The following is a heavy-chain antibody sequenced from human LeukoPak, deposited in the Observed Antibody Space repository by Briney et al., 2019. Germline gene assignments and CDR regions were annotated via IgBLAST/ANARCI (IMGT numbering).Heavy chain of an antibody. D-gene: IGHD2-2*01. V-gene: IGHV1-46*01. J-gene: IGHJ5*02. CDR1: GYTFTSYY. CDR3: ASYRGYCSSTSCSRGGFWFDP. CDR2: INPSGGST. Sequence: ASVKVSCKASGYTFTSYYMHWVRQAPGQGLEWMGIINPSGGSTSYAQKFQGRVTMTRDTSTSTVYMELSSLRSKDTAVYYCASYRGYCSSTSCSRGGFWFDPWGQGTLVTVSS.